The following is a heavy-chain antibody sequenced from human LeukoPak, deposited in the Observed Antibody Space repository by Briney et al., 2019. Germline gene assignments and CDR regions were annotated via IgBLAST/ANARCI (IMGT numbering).Heavy chain of an antibody. CDR1: GGSISSSNW. CDR3: ARGYYYGSGSYGYYYYYMDV. CDR2: IYHSGST. J-gene: IGHJ6*03. Sequence: SGTLSLTCAVSGGSISSSNWWSWVRQPPGKGLEWIGEIYHSGSTNYNPSLKSRVTISVDKSKNQFSLKLSSVTAADTAVYYCARGYYYGSGSYGYYYYYMDVWGKGTTVTVSS. V-gene: IGHV4-4*02. D-gene: IGHD3-10*01.